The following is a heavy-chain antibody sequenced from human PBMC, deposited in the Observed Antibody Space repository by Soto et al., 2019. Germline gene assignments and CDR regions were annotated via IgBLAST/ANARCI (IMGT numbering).Heavy chain of an antibody. D-gene: IGHD6-19*01. Sequence: GGSLRLSCAASGFTFSSYAMSWVRQAPGKGLEWVSAISGSGGSTYYADSVKGRFTISRHNSKNTLYLQMNSLRAEDTAVYYCAKAHLGYSSGWFDYWGQGTLVTVSS. J-gene: IGHJ4*02. CDR3: AKAHLGYSSGWFDY. CDR2: ISGSGGST. CDR1: GFTFSSYA. V-gene: IGHV3-23*01.